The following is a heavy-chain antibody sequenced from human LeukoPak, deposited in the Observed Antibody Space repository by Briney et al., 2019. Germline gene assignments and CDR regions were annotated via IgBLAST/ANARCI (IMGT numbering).Heavy chain of an antibody. V-gene: IGHV4-59*01. CDR2: IYYSGST. J-gene: IGHJ3*02. D-gene: IGHD3-9*01. CDR1: GGSISSYY. CDR3: ARATSQYYDILTGYAFDI. Sequence: PSETLSLTCTVSGGSISSYYWSWIRQPPGKGLEWIGYIYYSGSTNYNPSLKSRVTISVDTSKNQFSLKLSSVTAADTAVYYCARATSQYYDILTGYAFDIWGQGTMVTVSS.